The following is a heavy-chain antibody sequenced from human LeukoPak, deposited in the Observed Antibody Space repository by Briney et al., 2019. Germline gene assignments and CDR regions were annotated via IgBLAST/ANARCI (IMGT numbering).Heavy chain of an antibody. Sequence: ASVKVSCKVSGYTLTELSMHWVRQAPGKGLEWMGGFDPEDGETIYAQKFQGRVTMTEDTSTDTAYMELSSLRSEDTAVYYCATVSPPMITFGGVRGFLDYWGQGTLVTVSS. V-gene: IGHV1-24*01. CDR2: FDPEDGET. D-gene: IGHD3-16*01. CDR1: GYTLTELS. CDR3: ATVSPPMITFGGVRGFLDY. J-gene: IGHJ4*02.